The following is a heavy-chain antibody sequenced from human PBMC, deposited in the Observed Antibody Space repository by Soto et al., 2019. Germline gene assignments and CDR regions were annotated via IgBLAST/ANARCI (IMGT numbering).Heavy chain of an antibody. CDR2: IYYSGST. D-gene: IGHD3-10*01. Sequence: SENLFLPRTVSGGSNRSFFLSWVRHSPGKGLEWIGYIYYSGSTNYNPSLKSRVTISVDTSKNQFSLKLSSVTAADTAVYYCARELFGRSVWFDPWGQGTLVPVSS. V-gene: IGHV4-59*01. CDR3: ARELFGRSVWFDP. CDR1: GGSNRSFF. J-gene: IGHJ5*02.